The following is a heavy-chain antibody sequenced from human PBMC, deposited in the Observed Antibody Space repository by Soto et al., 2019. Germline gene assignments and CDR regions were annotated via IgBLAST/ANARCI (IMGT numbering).Heavy chain of an antibody. D-gene: IGHD3-22*01. V-gene: IGHV3-33*01. CDR1: GFTFSSYV. Sequence: QVQLVESGGGVVQPGMSLRLSCAASGFTFSSYVMHWVRQAPGTGLEWVAVICYDGSNKYYADSVKGRFTIARDNSMNELNIQMTSLSAEDTAVYYCERPTNYYDSSGYSYYYDYGMDVLGQGTTVTVSS. J-gene: IGHJ6*01. CDR2: ICYDGSNK. CDR3: ERPTNYYDSSGYSYYYDYGMDV.